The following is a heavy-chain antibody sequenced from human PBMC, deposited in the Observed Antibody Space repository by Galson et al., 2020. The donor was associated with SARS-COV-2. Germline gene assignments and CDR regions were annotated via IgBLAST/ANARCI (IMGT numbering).Heavy chain of an antibody. V-gene: IGHV3-30*04. Sequence: GESLKISCAASRFTFSSYAMYWVRQAPGKGLEWVAVISYDGKNKYYADSVKGRFTISRDNSKNTLYLQLSSLRPDDTAVFFCARDTGDCSSASCYDPYGNYGMDVWGQGTTVSVSS. CDR1: RFTFSSYA. J-gene: IGHJ6*02. D-gene: IGHD2-2*03. CDR2: ISYDGKNK. CDR3: ARDTGDCSSASCYDPYGNYGMDV.